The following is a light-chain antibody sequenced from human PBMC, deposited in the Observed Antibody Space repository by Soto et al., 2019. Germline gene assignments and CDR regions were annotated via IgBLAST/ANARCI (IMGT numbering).Light chain of an antibody. CDR1: QSVSSSY. Sequence: EIVFTQSPGTLSLSPGERATLSCRASQSVSSSYLAWYQQKPGQAPRLLIYGASSRATGIPDRFSGMWSGTDGTITISRLETEDCEVYDCQQYGRSPLTFGGGTKVDIK. J-gene: IGKJ4*01. CDR3: QQYGRSPLT. CDR2: GAS. V-gene: IGKV3-20*01.